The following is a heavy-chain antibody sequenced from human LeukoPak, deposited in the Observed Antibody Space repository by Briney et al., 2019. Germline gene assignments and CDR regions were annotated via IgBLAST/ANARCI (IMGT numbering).Heavy chain of an antibody. Sequence: GGSLRLSCAASGFTVSSNYMSWVRQAPGKGLEWVSVIYSGGSTYYADSVKGRFTISRDNSKNTLYLQMNSLRAEDTAVYYCARETPFCGSTNCHLYYFDPWGRGTLVTVSS. V-gene: IGHV3-66*01. CDR2: IYSGGST. D-gene: IGHD2-2*01. CDR3: ARETPFCGSTNCHLYYFDP. J-gene: IGHJ5*02. CDR1: GFTVSSNY.